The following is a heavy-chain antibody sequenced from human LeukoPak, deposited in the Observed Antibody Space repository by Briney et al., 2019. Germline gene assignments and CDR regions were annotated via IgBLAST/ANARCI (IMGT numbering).Heavy chain of an antibody. D-gene: IGHD3-22*01. CDR3: ARGMYYYDTSGYYRPSYYYYVDV. CDR2: ISTSSSYI. Sequence: GGSLRLSCAASGFTFSSYNMNWVRQAPGKGLEWVSYISTSSSYIDYADSVKGRFTISRDNAKSSLYLQMNSLRAEDTAVYYCARGMYYYDTSGYYRPSYYYYVDVWGKGATVTVSS. J-gene: IGHJ6*03. V-gene: IGHV3-21*01. CDR1: GFTFSSYN.